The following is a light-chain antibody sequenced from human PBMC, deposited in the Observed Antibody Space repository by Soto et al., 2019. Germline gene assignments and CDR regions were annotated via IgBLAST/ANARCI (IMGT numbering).Light chain of an antibody. V-gene: IGKV3-11*01. Sequence: EIVLTQSPATLSLSPGERATLSCRASHSVSRYLAWYQQKPGQAPRLLVYDASNRATGIPARFRGSGSGTDFTLTISSLEPEDFAVYYCQQRSNWPLTFGGGTKVDIK. CDR1: HSVSRY. CDR3: QQRSNWPLT. J-gene: IGKJ4*01. CDR2: DAS.